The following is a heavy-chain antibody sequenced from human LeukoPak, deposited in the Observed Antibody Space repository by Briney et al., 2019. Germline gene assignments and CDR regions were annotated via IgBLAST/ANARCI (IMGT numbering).Heavy chain of an antibody. D-gene: IGHD3-22*01. CDR1: GFTFSDYY. J-gene: IGHJ4*02. V-gene: IGHV3-11*01. CDR2: ISSSDSTI. CDR3: ARRSSGYYAWVFDY. Sequence: KAGGSLRLSCAASGFTFSDYYMSWIRQAPGRGLEWVSSISSSDSTIYYADSVKGRFTISRDNAKNSLYLQMNSLRAEDTAVYYCARRSSGYYAWVFDYWGQGTLVTVSS.